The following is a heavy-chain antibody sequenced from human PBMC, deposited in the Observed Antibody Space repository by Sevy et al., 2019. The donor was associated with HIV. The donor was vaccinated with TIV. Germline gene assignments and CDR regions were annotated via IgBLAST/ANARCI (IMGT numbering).Heavy chain of an antibody. D-gene: IGHD3-3*01. J-gene: IGHJ6*02. CDR2: IKQDGSEK. Sequence: GGSLRLSCAASGFTFSSYWMSWVRQAPGKGLEWVANIKQDGSEKYYVDSVKGRFTISRDNAKNSLYLQMNSLRAEDTVVYYCARRVLEWLLFNGMDVWGQGTTVTVSS. V-gene: IGHV3-7*03. CDR1: GFTFSSYW. CDR3: ARRVLEWLLFNGMDV.